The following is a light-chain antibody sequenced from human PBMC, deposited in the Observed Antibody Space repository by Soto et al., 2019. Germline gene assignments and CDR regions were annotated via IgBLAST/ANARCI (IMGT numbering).Light chain of an antibody. Sequence: AIWMTQSPSSLSASPGERVTITCRASQGIANYLAWFQQKPGKAPNLLIYSASTLESGVPSRFSGSGSGTEFTLTISSLQPDDFATYYCQHYNSYSEAFGQGTKVDIK. CDR1: QGIANY. CDR2: SAS. V-gene: IGKV1-8*01. CDR3: QHYNSYSEA. J-gene: IGKJ1*01.